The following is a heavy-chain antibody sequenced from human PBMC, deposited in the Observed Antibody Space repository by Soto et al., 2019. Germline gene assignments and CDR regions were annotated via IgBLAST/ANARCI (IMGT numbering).Heavy chain of an antibody. CDR2: ISTYNGGT. D-gene: IGHD3-22*01. Sequence: ASVKVSCKASGYTFTRSGISWVRQAPGQGLEWMGLISTYNGGTNYAQTFQGRVTMTRDTSTSTVYMELSSLRSEDTAVYYCARLYDSSGYHYDAFDIWGQGTMVTVSS. V-gene: IGHV1-18*01. CDR1: GYTFTRSG. CDR3: ARLYDSSGYHYDAFDI. J-gene: IGHJ3*02.